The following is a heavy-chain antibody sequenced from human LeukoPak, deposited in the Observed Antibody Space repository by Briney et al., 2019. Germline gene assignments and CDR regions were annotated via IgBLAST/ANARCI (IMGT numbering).Heavy chain of an antibody. Sequence: ASVKVSCKASGYTFTSYDINWVRQATGQGLEWMGWMNPNSGNTGYAQKFQGRVTMTRNTSISTAYMELSSLRSEDTAVYYCAGGLSSGWYGDNWFDPWGQGTLVTVSS. CDR3: AGGLSSGWYGDNWFDP. CDR1: GYTFTSYD. CDR2: MNPNSGNT. D-gene: IGHD6-19*01. J-gene: IGHJ5*02. V-gene: IGHV1-8*01.